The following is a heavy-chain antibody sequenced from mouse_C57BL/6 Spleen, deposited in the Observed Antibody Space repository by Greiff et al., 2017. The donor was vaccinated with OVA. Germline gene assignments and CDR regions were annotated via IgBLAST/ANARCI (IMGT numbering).Heavy chain of an antibody. Sequence: EVLLVESGAELVKPGASVKLSCTASGFNIKDYYMHWVKQRTEQGLEWIGRIDPEDGETKYAPKFQGKATITADTSSNTAYLQLSSLTSEDTAVYYCAAPITTVVPYAMDYWGQGTSVTVSS. V-gene: IGHV14-2*01. CDR1: GFNIKDYY. D-gene: IGHD1-1*01. CDR3: AAPITTVVPYAMDY. CDR2: IDPEDGET. J-gene: IGHJ4*01.